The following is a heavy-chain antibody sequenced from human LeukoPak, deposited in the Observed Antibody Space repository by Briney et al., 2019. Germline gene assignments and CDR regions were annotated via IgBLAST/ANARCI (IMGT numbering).Heavy chain of an antibody. V-gene: IGHV4-34*01. CDR2: INDGGST. D-gene: IGHD3-22*01. CDR1: GFTFSSYA. Sequence: PGGSLRLSCAASGFTFSSYAMSWVRQAPGKGLEWIGEINDGGSTNYNPSFKSRVTMSVDMSKNQFSLKLSFVTAADTAVYYCGRNTMILVGRRDDAFDIWGQGAMVTVSS. CDR3: GRNTMILVGRRDDAFDI. J-gene: IGHJ3*02.